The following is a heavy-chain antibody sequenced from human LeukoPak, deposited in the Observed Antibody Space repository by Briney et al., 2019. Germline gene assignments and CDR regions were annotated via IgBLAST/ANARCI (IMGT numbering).Heavy chain of an antibody. CDR2: ISSSSSTI. Sequence: PGGSLRLPCAASGFTFSSYSMNWVRQAPGKGLEWVSYISSSSSTIYYADSVKGRFTISRDNAKNSLYLQMNSLRAEDTAVYYCARESTDGDYVFPYYFDYWGQGTLVTVSS. J-gene: IGHJ4*02. CDR3: ARESTDGDYVFPYYFDY. V-gene: IGHV3-48*01. CDR1: GFTFSSYS. D-gene: IGHD4-17*01.